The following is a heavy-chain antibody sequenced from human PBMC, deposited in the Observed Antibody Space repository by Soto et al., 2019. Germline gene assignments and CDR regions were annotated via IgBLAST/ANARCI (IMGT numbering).Heavy chain of an antibody. J-gene: IGHJ6*03. V-gene: IGHV4-34*01. D-gene: IGHD2-15*01. CDR1: GGSFSGYY. Sequence: SETLSLTCAVYGGSFSGYYWSWIRQPPGKGLEWIGEINHSGSTNYNPSLKSRVTISVDTANNQFSLKLRSVTAADTAVYYCAGGNCSGGSCYLYYYYYYMDVWGKGTTVTVSS. CDR3: AGGNCSGGSCYLYYYYYYMDV. CDR2: INHSGST.